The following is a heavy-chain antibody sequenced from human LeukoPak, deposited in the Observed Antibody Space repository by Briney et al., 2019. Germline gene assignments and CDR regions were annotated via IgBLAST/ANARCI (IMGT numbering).Heavy chain of an antibody. CDR3: ARATWGSYRYPPHFDY. D-gene: IGHD3-16*02. CDR1: GGSITSSNYY. CDR2: INHSGST. Sequence: TSETLSLTCTVSGGSITSSNYYWSWIRQPPGKGLEWIGEINHSGSTNYNPSLKSRVTISVDTSKNQFSLKLSSVTAADTAVYYCARATWGSYRYPPHFDYWGQGTLVTVSS. J-gene: IGHJ4*02. V-gene: IGHV4-39*07.